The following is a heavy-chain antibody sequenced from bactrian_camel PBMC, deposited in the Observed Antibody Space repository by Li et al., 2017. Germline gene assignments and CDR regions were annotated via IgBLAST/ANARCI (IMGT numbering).Heavy chain of an antibody. CDR1: GFTRDAYD. V-gene: IGHV3S40*01. J-gene: IGHJ4*01. Sequence: VQLVESGGGLVQPGGSLRLSCVASGFTRDAYDMSWVRQVQGKGLEWVSGITGGNITYSTDSVKGRFTVSHDNVKNTVFLQLNSLKIEDMGVYYCVDCEGWIVGSLAYWSQGTQVTVS. CDR2: ITGGNIT. D-gene: IGHD5*01. CDR3: VDCEGWIVGSLAY.